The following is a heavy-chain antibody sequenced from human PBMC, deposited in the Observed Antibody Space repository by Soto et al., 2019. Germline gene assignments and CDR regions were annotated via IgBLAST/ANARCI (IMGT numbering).Heavy chain of an antibody. J-gene: IGHJ1*01. CDR2: IGTLGDT. D-gene: IGHD2-15*01. CDR1: GFTFSDYD. CDR3: GRGECSGGGRHQTAGTVLQP. V-gene: IGHV3-13*01. Sequence: EVQLVESGGGLVQPGGSLRLSCEASGFTFSDYDMHWVRQAAGKGLEWVSAIGTLGDTFYPDSVKGRFTVSRENAKNALYLQMDSLRAEDTAVYYCGRGECSGGGRHQTAGTVLQPWGQGTLVTVSS.